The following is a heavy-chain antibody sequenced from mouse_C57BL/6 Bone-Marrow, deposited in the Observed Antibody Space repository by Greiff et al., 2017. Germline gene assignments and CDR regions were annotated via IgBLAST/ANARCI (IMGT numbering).Heavy chain of an antibody. CDR3: ARDGAYYSNYFDV. V-gene: IGHV7-1*01. J-gene: IGHJ1*03. CDR2: SRNKANDYTT. CDR1: GFTFSDFY. D-gene: IGHD2-5*01. Sequence: EVMLVESGGGLVQSGRSLRLSCATSGFTFSDFYMEWVRQAPGKGLEWIAASRNKANDYTTEYSASVKGRFIVSRDTSQSILYLQMNALRAEDTAIYYCARDGAYYSNYFDVWGTGTTVTVSS.